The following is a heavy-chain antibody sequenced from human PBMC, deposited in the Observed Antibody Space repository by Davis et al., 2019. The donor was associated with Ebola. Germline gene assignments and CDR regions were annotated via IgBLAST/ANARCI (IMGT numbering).Heavy chain of an antibody. D-gene: IGHD2-8*01. CDR1: GYTFIHNC. V-gene: IGHV1-2*04. CDR3: ARALSATYDYYVDV. Sequence: AASVTVSCKASGYTFIHNCIPWLRQAPGQGPEWMGWINPKNGSNKYAQRFQDWVTMTSDTSINTAYVELSGLTSDDTAIYYCARALSATYDYYVDVWGKGAAVTVSS. J-gene: IGHJ6*03. CDR2: INPKNGSN.